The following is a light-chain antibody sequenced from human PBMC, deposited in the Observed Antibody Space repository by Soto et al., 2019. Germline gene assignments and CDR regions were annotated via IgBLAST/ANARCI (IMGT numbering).Light chain of an antibody. Sequence: DIQMTQSPSSVSPSVGDRVTITCRASQGIRRWLAWYQHKPGKAPNLLIYDASSLRSGVPSRFSGSGSGTDFTLTISRLQPEDFATYYCQQANSFPRTFGQGTKVEIK. V-gene: IGKV1-12*01. CDR1: QGIRRW. CDR3: QQANSFPRT. CDR2: DAS. J-gene: IGKJ1*01.